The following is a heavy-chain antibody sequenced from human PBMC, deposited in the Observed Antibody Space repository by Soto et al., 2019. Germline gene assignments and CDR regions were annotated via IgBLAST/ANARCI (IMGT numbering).Heavy chain of an antibody. V-gene: IGHV3-48*02. Sequence: GGSLRLSCAASGFTFSRYSMNWVRQAPGKGLEWLSYIDSSSKTIYYADSVKGRFIISRDNAKNSLYLQMNSLRDEDTAVCHCARGGVATIFGDSWGQGTLVTVSS. D-gene: IGHD5-12*01. CDR2: IDSSSKTI. CDR1: GFTFSRYS. J-gene: IGHJ4*02. CDR3: ARGGVATIFGDS.